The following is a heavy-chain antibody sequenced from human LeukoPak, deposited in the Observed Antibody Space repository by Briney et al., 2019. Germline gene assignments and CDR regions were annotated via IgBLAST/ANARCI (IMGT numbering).Heavy chain of an antibody. CDR2: IYYSGST. V-gene: IGHV4-59*01. CDR3: ARDGGSGTPPGWSAP. Sequence: SETLSLTCTVSGGSISSYYWSWIRQPPGKGLEWIGYIYYSGSTNYNPSLKSRVTISVDTSKNQFSLKLSSVTAADTAVYYCARDGGSGTPPGWSAPWGQGTLVTVSS. J-gene: IGHJ5*02. D-gene: IGHD1-26*01. CDR1: GGSISSYY.